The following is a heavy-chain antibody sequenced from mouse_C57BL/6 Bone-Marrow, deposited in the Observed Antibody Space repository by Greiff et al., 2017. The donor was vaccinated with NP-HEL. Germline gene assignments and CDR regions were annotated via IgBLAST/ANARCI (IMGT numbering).Heavy chain of an antibody. V-gene: IGHV1-55*01. CDR1: GYTFTSYW. CDR2: IYPGSGST. D-gene: IGHD1-1*01. Sequence: QVQLQQPGAELVKPGASVKMSCKASGYTFTSYWITWVKQRPGQGLEWIGDIYPGSGSTNYNEKFKSKATLTVDTSSSTAYMQLSSLTSEDSAVYSCARSFPITTVVASFDYWGQGTTLTVSS. J-gene: IGHJ2*01. CDR3: ARSFPITTVVASFDY.